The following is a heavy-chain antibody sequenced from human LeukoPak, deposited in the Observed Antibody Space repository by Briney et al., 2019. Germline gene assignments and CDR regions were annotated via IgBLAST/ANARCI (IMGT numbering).Heavy chain of an antibody. CDR2: ISGSGVST. J-gene: IGHJ4*02. CDR3: AKVGGYSYGPDY. D-gene: IGHD5-18*01. CDR1: GFTFSSYA. V-gene: IGHV3-23*01. Sequence: GGSLRLSCAASGFTFSSYAMSWVRQAPGRGLEWVSAISGSGVSTYYADSVKGRFTISRDNAKNTLNLQMNSLRAEDTGVYYCAKVGGYSYGPDYWGQGTLVTVSS.